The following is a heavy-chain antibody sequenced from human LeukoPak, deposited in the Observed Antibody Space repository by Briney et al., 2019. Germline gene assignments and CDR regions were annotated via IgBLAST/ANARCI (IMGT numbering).Heavy chain of an antibody. CDR2: INHSGST. CDR1: GGSFSGYY. CDR3: ARGALSRVLVYDSSGRARNDY. V-gene: IGHV4-34*01. J-gene: IGHJ4*02. Sequence: SDTLSLTCAVYGGSFSGYYWSWIRQPPGKGLEWIGEINHSGSTNYNPSLKSRVTISVDTSKNQFSLKLSSVTAADTAVYYCARGALSRVLVYDSSGRARNDYWGQGTLVTVSS. D-gene: IGHD3-22*01.